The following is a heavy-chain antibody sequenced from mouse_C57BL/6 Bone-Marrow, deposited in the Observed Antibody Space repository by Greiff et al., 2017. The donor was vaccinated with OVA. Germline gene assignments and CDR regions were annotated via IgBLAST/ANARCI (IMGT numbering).Heavy chain of an antibody. Sequence: QVQLQQSGAELARPGASVKMSCKASGYTFTSYTMHWVKQRPGQGLEWIGYINPSSGYTKYNQKFKDKATLTADKSSSTAYMQLSSLTSEDSAVYFCAREDGNWFAYWGQGTLVTVSA. CDR2: INPSSGYT. D-gene: IGHD2-1*01. CDR1: GYTFTSYT. CDR3: AREDGNWFAY. J-gene: IGHJ3*01. V-gene: IGHV1-4*01.